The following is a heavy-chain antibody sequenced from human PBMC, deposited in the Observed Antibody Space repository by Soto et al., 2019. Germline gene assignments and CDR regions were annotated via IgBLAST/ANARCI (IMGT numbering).Heavy chain of an antibody. CDR3: ARAPVAANYYFDY. V-gene: IGHV3-33*01. J-gene: IGHJ4*02. CDR1: GFTFSSYG. Sequence: GGSLRLSCAASGFTFSSYGMHWVRQAPGKGLEWVAVIWYDGSNKYYADSVKGRFTISRDNSKNTLYLQMNSLRAEDTAVYYCARAPVAANYYFDYWGQGTLVTVSS. CDR2: IWYDGSNK. D-gene: IGHD6-25*01.